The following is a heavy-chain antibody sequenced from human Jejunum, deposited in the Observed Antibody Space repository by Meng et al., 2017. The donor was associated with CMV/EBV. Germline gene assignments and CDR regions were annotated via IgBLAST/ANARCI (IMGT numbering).Heavy chain of an antibody. CDR3: TTNSDTSGYSGTFDS. Sequence: TFSLAWMSWVRQAPGRGLEWVGRIRTTSDGATTGYAAPVKGRFTISRDDSKGTLYLQMNSLKTEDTALYYCTTNSDTSGYSGTFDSWGQGTLVTVSS. CDR1: TFSLAW. D-gene: IGHD3-22*01. CDR2: IRTTSDGATT. J-gene: IGHJ4*02. V-gene: IGHV3-15*01.